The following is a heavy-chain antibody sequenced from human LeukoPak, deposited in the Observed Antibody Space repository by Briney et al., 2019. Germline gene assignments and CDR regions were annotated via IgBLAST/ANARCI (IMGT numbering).Heavy chain of an antibody. J-gene: IGHJ3*02. Sequence: GGSLRLSCAASGFTFLTYAMSWVRQAPGKGLQWVSVIRDSGASTYYADSVKGRFTISRDNSKNTLYLQMNSLRAEDTAVYYCAKAGRSGWFPGWPFDIWGQGTMVTVSS. CDR1: GFTFLTYA. D-gene: IGHD6-19*01. CDR3: AKAGRSGWFPGWPFDI. V-gene: IGHV3-23*01. CDR2: IRDSGAST.